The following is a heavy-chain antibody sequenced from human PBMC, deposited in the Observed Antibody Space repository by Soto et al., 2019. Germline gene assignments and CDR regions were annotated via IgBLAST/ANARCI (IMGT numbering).Heavy chain of an antibody. CDR2: ISGSGGST. Sequence: GGSLRLSCAASGFTFSSYAMSWVRQAPGKGLEWVSAISGSGGSTYYADSVKGRFTISRDNSKNTLYLQMNSLRAEDTAVYYCAKELPARSSSWYRYYFDYWGQGTLVTVSS. CDR3: AKELPARSSSWYRYYFDY. CDR1: GFTFSSYA. J-gene: IGHJ4*02. D-gene: IGHD6-13*01. V-gene: IGHV3-23*01.